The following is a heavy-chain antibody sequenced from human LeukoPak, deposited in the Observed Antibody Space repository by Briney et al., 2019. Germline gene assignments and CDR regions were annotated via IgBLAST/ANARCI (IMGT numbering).Heavy chain of an antibody. CDR1: GFTVSNNY. D-gene: IGHD3-22*01. V-gene: IGHV3-66*03. Sequence: GGSLRLSCAASGFTVSNNYMRWVRQAPGKGLEWVSSIYSRGSTSYVDSVKGRFTISRDNSTNTLFLQMNSLRVEDTAVYYCARDYYGPWGQGTLVTVSS. CDR2: IYSRGST. CDR3: ARDYYGP. J-gene: IGHJ5*02.